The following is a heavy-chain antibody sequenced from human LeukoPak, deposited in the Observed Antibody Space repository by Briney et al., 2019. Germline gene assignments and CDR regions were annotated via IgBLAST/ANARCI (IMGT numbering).Heavy chain of an antibody. J-gene: IGHJ3*02. V-gene: IGHV1-69*13. D-gene: IGHD3-10*01. CDR3: ARAIGVWSRGAFDI. Sequence: SVKVSCKASGGTFSSYAISWVRQAPGQGLEWMGGIIPIFGTANYAQKFQGRVTITADESTSTAYMELSSLRSEDTAVYYCARAIGVWSRGAFDIWGQGTMVTVSS. CDR2: IIPIFGTA. CDR1: GGTFSSYA.